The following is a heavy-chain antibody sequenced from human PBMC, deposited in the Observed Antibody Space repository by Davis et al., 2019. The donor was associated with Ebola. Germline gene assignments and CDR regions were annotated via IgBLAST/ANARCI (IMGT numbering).Heavy chain of an antibody. CDR1: GFTFSSYW. CDR2: IKQDGSEK. V-gene: IGHV3-7*01. D-gene: IGHD6-13*01. Sequence: GGSLRLSCAASGFTFSSYWMSWVRQAPGKGLEWVANIKQDGSEKYYVDSVKGRFTISRDNAKNSLYLQMNSLRAEDTAVYYCARDSEQLVGAVLYYYYYMDVWGQGTTVTVSS. CDR3: ARDSEQLVGAVLYYYYYMDV. J-gene: IGHJ6*03.